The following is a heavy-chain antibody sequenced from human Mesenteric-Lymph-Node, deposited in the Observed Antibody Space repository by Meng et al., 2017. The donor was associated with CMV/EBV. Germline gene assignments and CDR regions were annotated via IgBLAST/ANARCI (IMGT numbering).Heavy chain of an antibody. CDR2: INPNSGGT. CDR3: ARDRSSSSFYDY. J-gene: IGHJ4*02. Sequence: ASVKVSCKASGYTFTSYGISWVRQAPGQGLEWMGWINPNSGGTNYAQKFQGRVTMTRDTSISTAYMELSRLRSDDTAVYYCARDRSSSSFYDYWGQGTLVTVSS. V-gene: IGHV1-2*02. D-gene: IGHD6-6*01. CDR1: GYTFTSYG.